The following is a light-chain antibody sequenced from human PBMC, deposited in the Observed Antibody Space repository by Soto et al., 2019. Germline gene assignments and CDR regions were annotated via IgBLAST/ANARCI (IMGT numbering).Light chain of an antibody. J-gene: IGKJ1*01. V-gene: IGKV3-15*01. CDR2: GAS. CDR1: QTVNNN. Sequence: VMTQAPATLSVSPGERATLSCRASQTVNNNVAWYQLKDGQVPRLVIYGASTRATDIPARFSGSGSGTEFTLTISSLQSEDFAEYHCQQYGSSPTFGQGTKVDIK. CDR3: QQYGSSPT.